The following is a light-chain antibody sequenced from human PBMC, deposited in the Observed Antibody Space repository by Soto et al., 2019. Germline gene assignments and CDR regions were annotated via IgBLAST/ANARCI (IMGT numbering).Light chain of an antibody. J-gene: IGLJ3*02. CDR3: SSYTSSSTLV. CDR2: GVS. CDR1: SSDVGGYNY. V-gene: IGLV2-14*01. Sequence: QSALTQPASVSGSPGQSITISCTGTSSDVGGYNYVSWYQQHPGKAPKLMIYGVSNRPSGVSNRFSGSKSGNTASLPISGRQADDDADDYCSSYTSSSTLVFGGGTKLTVL.